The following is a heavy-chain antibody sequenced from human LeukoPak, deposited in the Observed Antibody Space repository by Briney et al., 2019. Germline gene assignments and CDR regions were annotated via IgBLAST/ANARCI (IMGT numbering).Heavy chain of an antibody. V-gene: IGHV1-8*03. CDR3: AKGAGGRASNWFDP. D-gene: IGHD1-14*01. CDR2: MNPKSGNT. CDR1: GYTFTSYD. Sequence: GASVKVSCKASGYTFTSYDINWVRQANGRGLEWMGWMNPKSGNTGYAQKFQGRVTITRNTSISTAYMELSSLRSEDTAVYYCAKGAGGRASNWFDPWVQGTLVTVSS. J-gene: IGHJ5*02.